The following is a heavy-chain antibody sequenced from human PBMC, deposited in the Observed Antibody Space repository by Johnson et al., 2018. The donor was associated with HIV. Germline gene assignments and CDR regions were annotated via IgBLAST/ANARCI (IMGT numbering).Heavy chain of an antibody. Sequence: QMLLVESGGGVVQPGRSLRLSCAASGVIFSSYGMHWVRQAPGKGLEWVALIWNDGSDKYYADSVKGRFTISRDNAKNSLYLQMNSLKTEDTAVYYCARDVASVYGSGDHAFDIWGQGTMVTVSS. CDR2: IWNDGSDK. CDR1: GVIFSSYG. CDR3: ARDVASVYGSGDHAFDI. D-gene: IGHD3-10*01. J-gene: IGHJ3*02. V-gene: IGHV3-33*01.